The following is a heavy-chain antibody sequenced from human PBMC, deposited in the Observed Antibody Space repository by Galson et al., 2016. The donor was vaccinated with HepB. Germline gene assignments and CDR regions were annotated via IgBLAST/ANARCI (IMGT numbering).Heavy chain of an antibody. CDR3: ATEGTYEEYGLGNYLDY. CDR2: ISSSAAYL. J-gene: IGHJ4*02. V-gene: IGHV3-21*01. Sequence: SLRLSCAASGFAFTTYNMNWVRQAPGKGLEWVSSISSSAAYLHYADSVKGRFTISRDNAKNSLYLQMNSLRAEDTAVYFCATEGTYEEYGLGNYLDYWGQGTLVTVSS. CDR1: GFAFTTYN. D-gene: IGHD3-10*01.